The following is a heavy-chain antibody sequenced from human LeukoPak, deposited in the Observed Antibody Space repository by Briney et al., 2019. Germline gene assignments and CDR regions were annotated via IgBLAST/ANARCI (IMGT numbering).Heavy chain of an antibody. Sequence: PGGSLRLSCAASGFTFSSYSMNWVRQAPGKGLEWVSSISSSSYIYYADSVKGRFTISRDNAKNSLYLQMNSLRAEDTAVYYCARFPQGYCSGASCHAPLDYRGQGTLVTVSS. CDR2: ISSSSYI. J-gene: IGHJ4*02. V-gene: IGHV3-21*01. CDR3: ARFPQGYCSGASCHAPLDY. D-gene: IGHD2-15*01. CDR1: GFTFSSYS.